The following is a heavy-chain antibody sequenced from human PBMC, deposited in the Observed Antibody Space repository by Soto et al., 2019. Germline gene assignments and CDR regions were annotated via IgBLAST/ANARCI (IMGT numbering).Heavy chain of an antibody. CDR1: GGSIXSGGYY. CDR3: ASSLSSAQPGIAAVAAY. D-gene: IGHD6-13*01. V-gene: IGHV4-31*03. J-gene: IGHJ4*02. CDR2: IYYSGST. Sequence: PSETLSLTCTFSGGSIXSGGYYLSWIRQHPGKGLEWIGYIYYSGSTYYNPSLKSRVTISVDTSKNQFSLKLSSVTAADTAVYYCASSLSSAQPGIAAVAAYWGQGTLVTVSS.